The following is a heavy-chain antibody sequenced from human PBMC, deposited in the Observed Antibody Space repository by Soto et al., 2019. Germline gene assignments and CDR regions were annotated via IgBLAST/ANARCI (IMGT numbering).Heavy chain of an antibody. J-gene: IGHJ6*02. Sequence: ASVKVSCKSSGYTFSMSGISWVRQAHGQGLEWMGWISGYNGNTNYEQKFQDRVTMTTDTTTNTAYMELRSLRSDDTAVYYCAREGPRPYYYYGMDVWGQGTTVTVSS. CDR1: GYTFSMSG. CDR2: ISGYNGNT. CDR3: AREGPRPYYYYGMDV. V-gene: IGHV1-18*01.